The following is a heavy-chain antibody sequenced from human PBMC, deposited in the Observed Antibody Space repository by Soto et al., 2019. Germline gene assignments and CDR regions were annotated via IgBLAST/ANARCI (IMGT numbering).Heavy chain of an antibody. CDR2: INHSGST. V-gene: IGHV4-34*01. D-gene: IGHD2-15*01. J-gene: IGHJ5*02. CDR1: GGSFSGYY. Sequence: SSETLSLTCAVYGGSFSGYYWSWIRQPPGKGLEWIGEINHSGSTNYNPSLKSRVTISVDTSKNQFSLKLSSVTAADTAVYYCARSSNGSCYSWFDPWGHGTLVTVSS. CDR3: ARSSNGSCYSWFDP.